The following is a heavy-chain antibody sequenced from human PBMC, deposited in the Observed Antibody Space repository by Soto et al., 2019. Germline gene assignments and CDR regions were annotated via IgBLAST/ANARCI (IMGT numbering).Heavy chain of an antibody. Sequence: QITLKESGPPLVKPTQTLTLTCAFSGFSATSSGVGVAWLRQPPGKALESLAVIYWDDAYQYMPSLKTRLTIIKDTAKHQVDLTMTNMDPMHTCPYYCARLLRGALAYYFDSWGQGTLVTLTS. V-gene: IGHV2-5*02. J-gene: IGHJ4*02. CDR2: IYWDDAY. CDR3: ARLLRGALAYYFDS. CDR1: GFSATSSGVG. D-gene: IGHD3-10*01.